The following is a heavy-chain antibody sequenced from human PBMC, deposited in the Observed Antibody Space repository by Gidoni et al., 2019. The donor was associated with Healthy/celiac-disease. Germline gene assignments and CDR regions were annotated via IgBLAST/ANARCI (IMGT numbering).Heavy chain of an antibody. CDR3: ARDPYDCSGYYPDY. J-gene: IGHJ4*02. CDR1: GFTFSSYG. V-gene: IGHV3-33*01. D-gene: IGHD3-22*01. CDR2: IWYDGINK. Sequence: QVQLVESGGGVVQPGRSLRLSCAASGFTFSSYGMHWVRQAPGKGLEWVAVIWYDGINKYYADSVKGRFTISRDNSKNTLYLQMNSLRAEDTAVYYCARDPYDCSGYYPDYWGQGTLVTVSS.